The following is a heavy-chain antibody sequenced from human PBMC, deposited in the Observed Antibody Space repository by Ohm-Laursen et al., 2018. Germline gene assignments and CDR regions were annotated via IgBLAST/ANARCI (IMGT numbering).Heavy chain of an antibody. CDR3: ARDRSLYYFDY. CDR2: INPSGGST. D-gene: IGHD3-16*02. Sequence: SVKVSCKASGYTFTSYYMHWVRQAPGQGLEWMGIINPSGGSTSYAQKFQGRVTMTRDTSTSTVYMELSSLRSEGTAVYYCARDRSLYYFDYWGQGTLVTVSS. J-gene: IGHJ4*02. CDR1: GYTFTSYY. V-gene: IGHV1-46*01.